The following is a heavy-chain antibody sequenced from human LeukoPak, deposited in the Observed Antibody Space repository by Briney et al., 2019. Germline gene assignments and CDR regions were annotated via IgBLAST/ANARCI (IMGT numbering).Heavy chain of an antibody. D-gene: IGHD3/OR15-3a*01. CDR3: ARQTGSGLFILP. CDR2: IYYSGNT. CDR1: GGSFSCYY. Sequence: SETLSLTCAVYGGSFSCYYWSWIRQPPGKGLEWIGSIYYSGNTYYNASLKSQVSISIDTSKNQFSLKLTSVPAADTAVYYCARQTGSGLFILPGGQGTLATVSS. J-gene: IGHJ4*02. V-gene: IGHV4-39*01.